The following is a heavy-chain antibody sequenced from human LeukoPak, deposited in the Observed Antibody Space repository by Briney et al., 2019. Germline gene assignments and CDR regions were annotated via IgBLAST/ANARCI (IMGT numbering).Heavy chain of an antibody. Sequence: GASVKVTCKASGYTFTGYYMHWVRQAPGQGLEWMGWINPNSGGTNYAQKFQGRVTMTRDTSISTAYMELSRLRSDDTAVYYCARGHILLPYYMDVWGKGTTVTVSS. CDR3: ARGHILLPYYMDV. CDR2: INPNSGGT. J-gene: IGHJ6*03. CDR1: GYTFTGYY. V-gene: IGHV1-2*02.